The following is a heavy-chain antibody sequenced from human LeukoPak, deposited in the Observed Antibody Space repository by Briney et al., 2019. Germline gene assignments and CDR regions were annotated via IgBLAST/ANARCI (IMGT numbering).Heavy chain of an antibody. V-gene: IGHV4-59*01. CDR1: GGSISSYY. D-gene: IGHD3-10*01. Sequence: SETLSLTCTVSGGSISSYYWSWIRQPPGKGLEWIGYIYYSGSTNYNPSLKSRVTISVDTSKNQFSLKLSPVTAADTAVYYCARYDRGFGASFDPWGQGTLVTVSS. CDR3: ARYDRGFGASFDP. CDR2: IYYSGST. J-gene: IGHJ5*02.